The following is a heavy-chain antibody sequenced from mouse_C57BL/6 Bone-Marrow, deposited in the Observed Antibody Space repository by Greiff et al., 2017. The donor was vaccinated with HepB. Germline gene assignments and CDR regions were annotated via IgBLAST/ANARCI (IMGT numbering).Heavy chain of an antibody. D-gene: IGHD3-2*02. Sequence: VQLQQSGPELVKPGASVKISCKASGYAFSSSWMNWVKQRPGKGLEWIGRIYPGDGDTNYNGKFKGKATLTADKSSSTAYMQLSSLKSEDSAVYFCALDSSGYGTWVAYWGQGTLVTGSA. CDR2: IYPGDGDT. CDR3: ALDSSGYGTWVAY. J-gene: IGHJ3*01. CDR1: GYAFSSSW. V-gene: IGHV1-82*01.